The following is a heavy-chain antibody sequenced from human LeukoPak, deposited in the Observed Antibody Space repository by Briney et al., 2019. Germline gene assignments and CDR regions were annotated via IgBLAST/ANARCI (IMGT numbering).Heavy chain of an antibody. D-gene: IGHD3-10*01. CDR1: GGSISSSSDY. V-gene: IGHV4-39*01. Sequence: PSETLSLTCTVSGGSISSSSDYWGWIRQAPGKGLEWIGSIYYHENTYYNSSLKSRVTISVDTSKNQFSLKLNSVTAADTAVYFCARGALLWFGAKMEYYFDYWGQGTPLTVSS. J-gene: IGHJ4*02. CDR3: ARGALLWFGAKMEYYFDY. CDR2: IYYHENT.